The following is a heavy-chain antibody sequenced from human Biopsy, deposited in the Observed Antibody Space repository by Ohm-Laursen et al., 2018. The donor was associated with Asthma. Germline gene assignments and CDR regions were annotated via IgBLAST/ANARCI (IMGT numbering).Heavy chain of an antibody. CDR2: ISSGTTYI. CDR1: GFTFNYYS. J-gene: IGHJ6*02. CDR3: ARDSGGDWSCSDRRCDYYYTYAMDV. Sequence: GSLRLSCAASGFTFNYYSINWVRQAPVKGLEWVASISSGTTYIYYADSVKGRFTISRDNGKNSLFLQMSSLRAEDTAVYYCARDSGGDWSCSDRRCDYYYTYAMDVWGQGTTVTVSS. V-gene: IGHV3-21*01. D-gene: IGHD2-15*01.